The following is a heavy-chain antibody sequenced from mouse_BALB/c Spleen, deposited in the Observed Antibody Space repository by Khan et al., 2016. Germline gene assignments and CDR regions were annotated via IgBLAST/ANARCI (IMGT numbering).Heavy chain of an antibody. CDR2: ISSGGSYT. J-gene: IGHJ2*01. D-gene: IGHD2-3*01. CDR1: GFTFSSYA. Sequence: EVELVESGGGLVKPGGSLKLSCAASGFTFSSYAMSWVRQTPEKRLEWVATISSGGSYTYYPDSVRGRFTISRDNVKNTLYLQMSSLRSEDTARYYCARHDDFDYWGQGTTLTVSS. V-gene: IGHV5-9-3*01. CDR3: ARHDDFDY.